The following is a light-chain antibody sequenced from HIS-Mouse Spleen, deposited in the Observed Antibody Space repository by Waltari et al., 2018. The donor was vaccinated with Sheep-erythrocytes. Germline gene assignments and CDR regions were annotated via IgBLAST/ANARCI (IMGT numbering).Light chain of an antibody. J-gene: IGLJ1*01. CDR3: YSTDSSGNHYV. V-gene: IGLV3-10*01. CDR2: EDS. Sequence: SYELTQPPSVSVSPGQTARITCSGDALPKKYAYLYPQKSGQAPVLVIYEDSKRPSGIPGRFSGSSSGTMSTLTISGAQVEDAADYYCYSTDSSGNHYVFGTGTKVTVL. CDR1: ALPKKY.